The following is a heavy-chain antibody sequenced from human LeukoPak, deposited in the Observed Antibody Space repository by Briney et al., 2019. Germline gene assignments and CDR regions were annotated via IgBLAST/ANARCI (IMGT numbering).Heavy chain of an antibody. J-gene: IGHJ5*02. CDR1: GGSISSSGYY. CDR2: IYHSGST. V-gene: IGHV4-39*07. D-gene: IGHD3-22*01. Sequence: SETLSLTCTVSGGSISSSGYYWGWIRQPPGKGLEWIGSIYHSGSTYYNPSLKSRVTISVDTSKNQFSLKLSSVTAADTAVYYCAREGYDSSGYYTPANWFDPWGQGTLVTVSS. CDR3: AREGYDSSGYYTPANWFDP.